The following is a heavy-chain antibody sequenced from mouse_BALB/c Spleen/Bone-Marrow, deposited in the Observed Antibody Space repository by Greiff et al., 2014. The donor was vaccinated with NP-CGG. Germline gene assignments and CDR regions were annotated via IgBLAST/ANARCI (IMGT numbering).Heavy chain of an antibody. D-gene: IGHD2-1*01. CDR3: ARDGNYRYAMDY. V-gene: IGHV1S81*02. J-gene: IGHJ4*01. CDR1: GFTFTSYW. CDR2: INPSNGRT. Sequence: QVQLKESGDELVKPGASVKLSCKASGFTFTSYWIHWVKQRPGQGPEWIGEINPSNGRTNYNEKFKSKATLTEDKSSSTAYMQLSSLTSEDSAVYYCARDGNYRYAMDYCGQGTSVTVSS.